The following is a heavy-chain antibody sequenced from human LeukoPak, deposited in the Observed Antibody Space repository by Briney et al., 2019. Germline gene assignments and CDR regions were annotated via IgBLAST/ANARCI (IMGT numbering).Heavy chain of an antibody. CDR2: IKKDGSEK. CDR3: ARDVKGGNFDY. V-gene: IGHV3-7*01. D-gene: IGHD3-16*01. J-gene: IGHJ4*02. CDR1: GFTFINYW. Sequence: GGSLRLSCAASGFTFINYWMSWVRQAPGKGLEWVANIKKDGSEKYYVDSVKGRFTISRDNAKNSLYLQINSLRVEDTAVYYCARDVKGGNFDYWGQGTLVTVSS.